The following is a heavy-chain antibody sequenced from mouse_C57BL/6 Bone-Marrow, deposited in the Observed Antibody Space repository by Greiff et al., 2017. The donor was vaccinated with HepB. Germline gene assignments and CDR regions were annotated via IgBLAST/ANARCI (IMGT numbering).Heavy chain of an antibody. Sequence: QVQLQQSGTELVKPGASVKLSCKASGYTFTSYWIHWVKQRPGQGLEWIGNINPSNGGTNYNEKFKSKATLTVDKSSSTAYMQLSSLTSEDSAVYYCARRGLPYGSSYYFDYWGQGTTLTVSS. D-gene: IGHD1-1*01. J-gene: IGHJ2*01. CDR3: ARRGLPYGSSYYFDY. V-gene: IGHV1-53*01. CDR2: INPSNGGT. CDR1: GYTFTSYW.